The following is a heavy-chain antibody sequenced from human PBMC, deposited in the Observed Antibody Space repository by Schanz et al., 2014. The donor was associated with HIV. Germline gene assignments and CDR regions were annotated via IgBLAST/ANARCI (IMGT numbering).Heavy chain of an antibody. J-gene: IGHJ2*01. Sequence: EVQLVESGGGLVKPGGSLRLSCAASGFTFSRYSLNWVRRAPGKGLEWVASLSSTNIYMSYADSVKGRFTISRDNFKNTLDLQMDSLRPDDTAVYYCAKGYTSSSVFNLWGRGTLVTVSS. V-gene: IGHV3-21*01. CDR3: AKGYTSSSVFNL. CDR2: LSSTNIYM. D-gene: IGHD6-6*01. CDR1: GFTFSRYS.